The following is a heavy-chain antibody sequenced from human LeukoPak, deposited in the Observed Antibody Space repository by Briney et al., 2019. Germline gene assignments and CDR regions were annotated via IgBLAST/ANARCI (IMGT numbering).Heavy chain of an antibody. CDR3: ARDTESYYGSGSYYNEGFDY. D-gene: IGHD3-10*01. CDR1: VFTFSNYA. V-gene: IGHV3-23*01. Sequence: GGSLRLSCVASVFTFSNYAMSWVRQAPGKGLEWVSAISGSGGSTYYADSVKGRFTISRDNSKNTLYLQMNSLRAEDTAVYYCARDTESYYGSGSYYNEGFDYWGQGTLVTVSS. J-gene: IGHJ4*02. CDR2: ISGSGGST.